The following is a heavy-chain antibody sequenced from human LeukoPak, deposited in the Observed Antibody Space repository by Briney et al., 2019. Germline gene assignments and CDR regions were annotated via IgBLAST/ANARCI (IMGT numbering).Heavy chain of an antibody. Sequence: GGSLRLSCAASGFTFSSYSMNWVRQAPGKGLEWVSYISSSSTIYYADSVKGRFTISRDNAKNSLYLQMNSLRAEDTAVYYCARDRLWFGELLTRFDYWGQGTLVTVSS. D-gene: IGHD3-10*01. J-gene: IGHJ4*02. CDR2: ISSSSTI. CDR1: GFTFSSYS. V-gene: IGHV3-48*01. CDR3: ARDRLWFGELLTRFDY.